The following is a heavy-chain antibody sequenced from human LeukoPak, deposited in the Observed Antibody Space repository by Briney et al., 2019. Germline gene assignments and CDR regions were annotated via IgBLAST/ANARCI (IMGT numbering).Heavy chain of an antibody. V-gene: IGHV1-18*04. Sequence: ASVKVSCKASGYTFSAHHIHWVRQAPGQGLEWMGWISAHNGNTNYAQKLQGRVTMTTDTSTSTAYMELRSLRSDDTAVYYCARDLGYCSSTNCRYYYYMDVWGKGTTVTVSS. D-gene: IGHD2-2*01. J-gene: IGHJ6*03. CDR1: GYTFSAHH. CDR3: ARDLGYCSSTNCRYYYYMDV. CDR2: ISAHNGNT.